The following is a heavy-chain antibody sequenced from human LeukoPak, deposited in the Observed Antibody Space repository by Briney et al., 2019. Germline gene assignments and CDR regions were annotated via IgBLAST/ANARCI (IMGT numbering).Heavy chain of an antibody. CDR3: ARDHTYYDFWSGLFMDV. Sequence: SQTLSLTCTVSGGSISSGSYYWSWIRQPAGKGLEWIGRIYTSGSTNYNPSLKSRVTISVDTSKNQFSLKLSSVTAADTAVYYCARDHTYYDFWSGLFMDVWGKGTTVTVSS. D-gene: IGHD3-3*01. J-gene: IGHJ6*03. V-gene: IGHV4-61*02. CDR1: GGSISSGSYY. CDR2: IYTSGST.